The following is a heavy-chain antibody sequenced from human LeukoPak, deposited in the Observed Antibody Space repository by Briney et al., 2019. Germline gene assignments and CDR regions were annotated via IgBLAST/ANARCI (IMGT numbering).Heavy chain of an antibody. D-gene: IGHD6-13*01. CDR1: GFIFSNFP. V-gene: IGHV3-30-3*01. J-gene: IGHJ5*02. CDR3: ARDPEDIAAADESDWFDP. Sequence: GGSLRLSCAASGFIFSNFPMHWVRQAPDKGLEWVSLISYDGRNKYYVDSVKGRFTISRDNAKNSLYLQMNSLRAEDTAVYYCARDPEDIAAADESDWFDPWGQGTLVTVSS. CDR2: ISYDGRNK.